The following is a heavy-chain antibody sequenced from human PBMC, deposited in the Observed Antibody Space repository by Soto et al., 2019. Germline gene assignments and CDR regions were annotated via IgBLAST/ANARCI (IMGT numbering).Heavy chain of an antibody. CDR1: GGSISSDASF. CDR3: ARGGASTKWFDP. Sequence: SETLSLTCTVSGGSISSDASFWSWIRQLPGKGPEWIAFISYSGTTSYNPSLRSRVTISADTSKSQFSLNLSSVTAADTAVYYCARGGASTKWFDPWGLGTLVTVSS. J-gene: IGHJ5*02. CDR2: ISYSGTT. V-gene: IGHV4-31*03. D-gene: IGHD2-2*01.